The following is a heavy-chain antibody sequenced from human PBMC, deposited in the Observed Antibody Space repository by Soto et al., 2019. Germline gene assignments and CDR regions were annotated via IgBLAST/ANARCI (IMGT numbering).Heavy chain of an antibody. CDR3: ASWHEREHAYDV. D-gene: IGHD1-1*01. V-gene: IGHV3-53*01. J-gene: IGHJ3*01. CDR1: GLTVSGKKY. Sequence: DVQLVESGGGVIQPGESLRLSCAAFGLTVSGKKYVAWVRQAPGKGLEWVSALYDVDGSFYADSVKGRFTTSSDSSKTTVYLQMNGLRPDDTAGYYCASWHEREHAYDVWGQGTTVTVSS. CDR2: LYDVDGS.